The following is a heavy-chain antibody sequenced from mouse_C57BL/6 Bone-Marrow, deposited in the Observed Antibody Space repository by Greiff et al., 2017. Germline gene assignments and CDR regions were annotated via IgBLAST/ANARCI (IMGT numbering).Heavy chain of an antibody. CDR1: GYTFTSYG. CDR2: IYPRSGNT. D-gene: IGHD3-2*02. CDR3: ARGSSGYAY. Sequence: VQLQQSGAELARPGASVKLSCKASGYTFTSYGISWVKQRTGQGLEWIGDIYPRSGNTYYNEKFKGKATLTADKSSSTAYMELRSLTSEDSAVYFCARGSSGYAYWGQGTLVTVSA. J-gene: IGHJ3*01. V-gene: IGHV1-81*01.